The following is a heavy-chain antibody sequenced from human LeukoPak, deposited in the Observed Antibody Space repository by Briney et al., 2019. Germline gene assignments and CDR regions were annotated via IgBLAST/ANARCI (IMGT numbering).Heavy chain of an antibody. Sequence: PSETLSLTCTVSGGSISSYHWTWLRQPPGKGLEWLGYIYYSGSTNYNPSLKSRVTISVDTSKNQFSLKLSSVTAADTAVYYCASYSYYYDSSGYFDYWGQGTLVTVSS. CDR3: ASYSYYYDSSGYFDY. D-gene: IGHD3-22*01. CDR1: GGSISSYH. V-gene: IGHV4-59*01. J-gene: IGHJ4*02. CDR2: IYYSGST.